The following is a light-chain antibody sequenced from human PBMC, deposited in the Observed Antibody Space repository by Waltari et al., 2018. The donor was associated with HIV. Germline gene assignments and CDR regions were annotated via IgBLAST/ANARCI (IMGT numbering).Light chain of an antibody. CDR2: EVS. CDR1: SSDVGGYTY. V-gene: IGLV2-14*01. J-gene: IGLJ3*02. Sequence: QSALTQPASVSGSPGQSITISCTGTSSDVGGYTYVPWYQQHPGKAPKLMIFEVSNRPSGVSNRFSGSKSVNTASLTISGLQAEDEADYYCSSYTTRSTPDPNWVFGGGTKLTVL. CDR3: SSYTTRSTPDPNWV.